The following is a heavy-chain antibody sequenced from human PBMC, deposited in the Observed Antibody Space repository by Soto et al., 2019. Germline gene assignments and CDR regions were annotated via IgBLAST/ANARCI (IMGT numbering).Heavy chain of an antibody. D-gene: IGHD6-6*01. Sequence: SVKVSCKASGGTFSSYAISWVRQAPGQGLEWMGGIIPIFGTANYAQKFQGRVTITADESTSTAYMELSSLRSEDTAVYYCARFREYSSSSAYFDYWGQGTLVTVSS. CDR3: ARFREYSSSSAYFDY. V-gene: IGHV1-69*13. CDR1: GGTFSSYA. J-gene: IGHJ4*02. CDR2: IIPIFGTA.